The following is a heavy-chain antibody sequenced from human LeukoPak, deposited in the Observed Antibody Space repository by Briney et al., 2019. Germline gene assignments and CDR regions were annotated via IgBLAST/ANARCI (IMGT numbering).Heavy chain of an antibody. CDR1: GGSISSYY. CDR2: IYTSGSA. Sequence: SETLSLTCTVSGGSISSYYWSWIRQPAGKGLEWIGRIYTSGSANYNPSLKSRVTMSVDTSKNQFSLKLSSVTAAHTAVYYCARLGTVTRYYDSSGYQTYYYYMDVWGKGTTVTISS. CDR3: ARLGTVTRYYDSSGYQTYYYYMDV. V-gene: IGHV4-4*07. J-gene: IGHJ6*03. D-gene: IGHD3-22*01.